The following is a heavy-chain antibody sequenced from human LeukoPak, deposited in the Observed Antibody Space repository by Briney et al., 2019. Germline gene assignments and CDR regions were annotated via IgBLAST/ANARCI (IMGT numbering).Heavy chain of an antibody. J-gene: IGHJ4*02. V-gene: IGHV4-59*01. CDR1: GGSISTYY. CDR3: ARVVGRYCSSTSCYIDY. Sequence: PSETLSLTCIVSGGSISTYYWSWIRQPPGKGLEWIGYIYDSGGTNYNPSLKSRVTISEDTSKRQFSLKLRSVTAADTAVYYCARVVGRYCSSTSCYIDYWGQGTLVTVST. CDR2: IYDSGGT. D-gene: IGHD2-2*02.